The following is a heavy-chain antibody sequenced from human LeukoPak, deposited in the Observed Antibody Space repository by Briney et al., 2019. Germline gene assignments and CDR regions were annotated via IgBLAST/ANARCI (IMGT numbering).Heavy chain of an antibody. CDR2: INSDGSST. V-gene: IGHV3-74*01. Sequence: GGSLRLSCAASGFTFSSYSMDWVRQAPGKGLVWVSRINSDGSSTSYADSVKGRFTISRDNAKNTLYLQMNSLRAEDTAVYYCVPLGYCSSTSCSPDYWGQGTLVTVSS. CDR1: GFTFSSYS. CDR3: VPLGYCSSTSCSPDY. D-gene: IGHD2-2*01. J-gene: IGHJ4*02.